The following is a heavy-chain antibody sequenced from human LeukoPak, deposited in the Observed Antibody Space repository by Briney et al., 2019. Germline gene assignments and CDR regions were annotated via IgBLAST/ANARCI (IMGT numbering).Heavy chain of an antibody. D-gene: IGHD6-13*01. CDR1: GFSFNTYW. Sequence: HPGGSLRLSCAASGFSFNTYWMHWVRQAPGKGLEWVANIKEDGSVKQYLGSVKGRFTISRDNAKSSVYLQMNSLRAEDTVVYYCGAEGGGVDFWGQGTLVTVSS. V-gene: IGHV3-7*01. CDR2: IKEDGSVK. CDR3: GAEGGGVDF. J-gene: IGHJ4*02.